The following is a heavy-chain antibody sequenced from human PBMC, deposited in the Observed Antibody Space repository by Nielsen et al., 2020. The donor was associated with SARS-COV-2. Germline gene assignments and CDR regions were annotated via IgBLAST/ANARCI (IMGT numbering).Heavy chain of an antibody. CDR1: GFTFSSYS. D-gene: IGHD5-18*01. CDR3: ARVGYSYGTDY. J-gene: IGHJ4*02. Sequence: GESLKISCAASGFTFSSYSMYWVRQAPGKGLEWVSSISSSSSYIYYADSVKGRFTISRDNAKNSLYLQMNSLRAEDTAVYYCARVGYSYGTDYWGQGTLVTVSS. CDR2: ISSSSSYI. V-gene: IGHV3-21*01.